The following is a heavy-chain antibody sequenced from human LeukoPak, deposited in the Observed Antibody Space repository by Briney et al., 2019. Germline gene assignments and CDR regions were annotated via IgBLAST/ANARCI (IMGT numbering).Heavy chain of an antibody. J-gene: IGHJ5*02. CDR2: INESGTT. V-gene: IGHV4-34*01. CDR3: ARALMTLVRGVPRTTWFHP. Sequence: ASETLSLTCAVFGGSFSGYYWTWVRQAPGKGLEWIGEINESGTTNYNASLNNRVTISAETSKNQFSLKLTSLTAADTAVFYCARALMTLVRGVPRTTWFHPWGQGTLVTVSS. D-gene: IGHD3-10*01. CDR1: GGSFSGYY.